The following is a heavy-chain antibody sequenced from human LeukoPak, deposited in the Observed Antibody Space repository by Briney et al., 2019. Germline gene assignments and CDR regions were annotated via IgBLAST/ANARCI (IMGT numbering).Heavy chain of an antibody. D-gene: IGHD3-3*01. CDR3: ARRQRFLEDYYYLDV. CDR2: IYYSGST. J-gene: IGHJ6*03. Sequence: PSETLSVTCTVSGGSISSSSYYWGWIRQPPGKGLEWIGSIYYSGSTYYNPSLRSRVTISVDTSKNQFSLKVSSVTAADTAMYYCARRQRFLEDYYYLDVWGKGNTVTVSS. CDR1: GGSISSSSYY. V-gene: IGHV4-39*01.